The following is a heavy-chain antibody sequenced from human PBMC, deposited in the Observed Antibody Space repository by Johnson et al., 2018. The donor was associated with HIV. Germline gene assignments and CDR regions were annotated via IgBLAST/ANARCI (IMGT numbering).Heavy chain of an antibody. CDR2: VSYDGSNK. Sequence: QVQLVESGGGVVRPGGSLRLSCAASGFNLDDYGMSWVRQAPGKGLEWVAVVSYDGSNKYYADSVKGRFTISRDNSKNTRYLQMNSLRAEDMAVYYCARASAYCGGDCHDAFDIWGQGTMVTVSS. V-gene: IGHV3-30*03. CDR3: ARASAYCGGDCHDAFDI. D-gene: IGHD2-21*02. CDR1: GFNLDDYG. J-gene: IGHJ3*02.